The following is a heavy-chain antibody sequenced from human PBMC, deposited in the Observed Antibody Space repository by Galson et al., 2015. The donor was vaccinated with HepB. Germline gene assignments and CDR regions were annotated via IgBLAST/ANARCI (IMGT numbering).Heavy chain of an antibody. J-gene: IGHJ4*02. CDR1: GYTFTSYG. CDR3: ARTPTVVTRIVPLRYFDY. V-gene: IGHV1-18*04. D-gene: IGHD4-23*01. Sequence: SVKVSCKASGYTFTSYGISWVRQAPGQGLEWMGWISAYNGNTNYAQKLQGRVTMTTDTSTSTAYMELRSLRSDDTAVYYCARTPTVVTRIVPLRYFDYWGQGTLVTVSS. CDR2: ISAYNGNT.